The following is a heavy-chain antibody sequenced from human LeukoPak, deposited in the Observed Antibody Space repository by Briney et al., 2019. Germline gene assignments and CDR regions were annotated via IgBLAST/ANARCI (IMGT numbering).Heavy chain of an antibody. Sequence: SETLSLTCAVYGGSFSSYYWSWIRQPPGKGLEWIGYIYYSGSTNYNPSLKSRVTISVDTSKNQFSLKLSSVTAADTAVYYCARGSGSYFFSWFDPWGQGTLVTVSS. V-gene: IGHV4-59*01. CDR3: ARGSGSYFFSWFDP. CDR2: IYYSGST. J-gene: IGHJ5*02. CDR1: GGSFSSYY. D-gene: IGHD1-26*01.